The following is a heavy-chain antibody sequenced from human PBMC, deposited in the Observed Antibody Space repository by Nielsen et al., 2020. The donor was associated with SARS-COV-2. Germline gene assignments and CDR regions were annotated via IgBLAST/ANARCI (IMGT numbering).Heavy chain of an antibody. CDR1: GYGFTSYW. J-gene: IGHJ5*02. CDR2: IYPGDSDT. Sequence: GESLKISCKGSGYGFTSYWIGWVRQMPGKGLEWMGIIYPGDSDTRYSPSFQGQVTISADKSISTAYLQWSSLKASDTAMYYCARSGITMVRGVITRGWFDPWGQGTLVTVSS. D-gene: IGHD3-10*01. V-gene: IGHV5-51*01. CDR3: ARSGITMVRGVITRGWFDP.